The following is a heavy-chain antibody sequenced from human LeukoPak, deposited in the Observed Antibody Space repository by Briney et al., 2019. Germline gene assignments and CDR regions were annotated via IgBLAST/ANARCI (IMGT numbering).Heavy chain of an antibody. J-gene: IGHJ4*02. CDR1: GFTFSSYG. CDR3: AKGELLWFGELYY. CDR2: TREDGSEK. Sequence: GGSLRLSCAASGFTFSSYGMHWVRQAPGKGLEWVANTREDGSEKYYVDFVKGRFTISRDNAKNSLYLQMNSLRAEDTAVYYCAKGELLWFGELYYWGQGTLVTVSS. D-gene: IGHD3-10*01. V-gene: IGHV3-7*01.